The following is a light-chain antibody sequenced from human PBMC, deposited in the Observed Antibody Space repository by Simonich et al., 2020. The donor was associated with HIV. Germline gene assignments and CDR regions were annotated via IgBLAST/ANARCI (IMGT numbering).Light chain of an antibody. CDR2: GAS. Sequence: DIVMTQSPATLSVSPGERATLSCRASQSVSSNVAWYQQRPGQAPRLLIYGASTRATGIPARFRGSGAGTEFTLTINSMQSEDFAVYYCQQYNDWPPWTFGQGTKVEIK. J-gene: IGKJ1*01. V-gene: IGKV3-15*01. CDR1: QSVSSN. CDR3: QQYNDWPPWT.